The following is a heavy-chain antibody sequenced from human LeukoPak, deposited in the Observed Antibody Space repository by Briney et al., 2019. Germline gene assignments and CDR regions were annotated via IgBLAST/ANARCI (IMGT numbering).Heavy chain of an antibody. V-gene: IGHV1-8*01. D-gene: IGHD2/OR15-2a*01. J-gene: IGHJ6*03. CDR1: GYTFTSYD. CDR3: ARVGPSDSTYDYYYMDV. CDR2: MNPNSGNT. Sequence: PSVKVSFKASGYTFTSYDINWVRPATGQGLEWMGWMNPNSGNTGYAQKFQGRVTMTRNTSISTAYMELSSLRSEHTAVYYCARVGPSDSTYDYYYMDVWGKGTTVTVSS.